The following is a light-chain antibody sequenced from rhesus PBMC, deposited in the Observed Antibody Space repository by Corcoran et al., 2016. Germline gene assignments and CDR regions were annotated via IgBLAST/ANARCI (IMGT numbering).Light chain of an antibody. J-gene: IGKJ1*01. CDR3: QQSYGSPRT. V-gene: IGKV1-74*01. CDR2: KAS. CDR1: ENVNKY. Sequence: DIQMTQFPPSLSASVGDRVTITCRTSENVNKYLNWYPQKPGKAPKLLIYKASTLQSGVPSRFSGGGSGTDYTFSISTLQSEDVATYYCQQSYGSPRTFGQGTKVEIK.